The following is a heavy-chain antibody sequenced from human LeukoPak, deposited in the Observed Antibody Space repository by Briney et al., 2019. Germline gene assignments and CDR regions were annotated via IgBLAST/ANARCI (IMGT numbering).Heavy chain of an antibody. CDR2: VFPDDSHV. Sequence: GESLKISCKGSGYSFTTYWIAWVRQMPGKGLEWMGIVFPDDSHVRYSPSFQGQVTISADKSIGTAYLQWSSLKASDTAMYYCARQLRSYSYGSLDYWGQGTLVTVSS. J-gene: IGHJ4*02. D-gene: IGHD5-18*01. V-gene: IGHV5-51*01. CDR1: GYSFTTYW. CDR3: ARQLRSYSYGSLDY.